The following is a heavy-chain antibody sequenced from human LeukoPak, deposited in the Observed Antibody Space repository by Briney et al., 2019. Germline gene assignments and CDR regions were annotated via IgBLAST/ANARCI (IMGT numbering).Heavy chain of an antibody. D-gene: IGHD3-3*01. CDR1: GGSFSGYY. CDR2: INHSGST. CDR3: ARGDFWSGYYPWDY. V-gene: IGHV4-34*01. Sequence: SETLSLTRAVYGGSFSGYYWSWIRQPPGKGLEWIGEINHSGSTNYNPSLKSRVTISVDTSKNQFSLKLSSVTAADTAVYYCARGDFWSGYYPWDYWGQGTLVTVSS. J-gene: IGHJ4*02.